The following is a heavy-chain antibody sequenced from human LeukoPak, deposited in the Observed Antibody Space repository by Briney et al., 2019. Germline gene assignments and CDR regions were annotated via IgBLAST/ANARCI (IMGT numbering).Heavy chain of an antibody. D-gene: IGHD2-15*01. CDR3: ARNGCSGGSCYSLYFDY. CDR2: IYYSGST. Sequence: SETLSLTCTVSGGSICSSSYYWGWIRQPPGKGLEWIGSIYYSGSTYYNPSLKSRVTISVDTFKNQFSLKLSSVTAADTAVYYCARNGCSGGSCYSLYFDYWGQGTLVTVSS. CDR1: GGSICSSSYY. J-gene: IGHJ4*02. V-gene: IGHV4-39*07.